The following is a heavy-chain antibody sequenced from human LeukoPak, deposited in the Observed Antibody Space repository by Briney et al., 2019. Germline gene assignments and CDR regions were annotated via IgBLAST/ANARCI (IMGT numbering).Heavy chain of an antibody. J-gene: IGHJ4*02. CDR2: IKEDGSEK. V-gene: IGHV3-7*01. CDR1: GFTSSNYW. Sequence: GGSLRLSCAASGFTSSNYWMTWVRQAPGKGLEWAANIKEDGSEKYYVDSVKGRFTISRDNAKNSLYLQMNSLRAEDTAVYYCARDYGSGYDSFHFDYWGQGTLVTVSS. CDR3: ARDYGSGYDSFHFDY. D-gene: IGHD5-12*01.